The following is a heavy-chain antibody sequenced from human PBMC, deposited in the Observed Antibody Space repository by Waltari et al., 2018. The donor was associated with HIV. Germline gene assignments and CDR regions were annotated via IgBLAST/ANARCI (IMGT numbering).Heavy chain of an antibody. D-gene: IGHD2-15*01. J-gene: IGHJ4*02. CDR2: INPISGST. Sequence: QVQLVQSGAELKKPGASVEFSCRASGYSFTAYYVHRVRQAPGQGLQWMGRINPISGSTNIPLTFQGRITMTRDTSSGAVFMELRGLKFNDTALYYCARGESVSVSKIPPGYRFDFWGQGTLITVSS. CDR3: ARGESVSVSKIPPGYRFDF. V-gene: IGHV1-2*06. CDR1: GYSFTAYY.